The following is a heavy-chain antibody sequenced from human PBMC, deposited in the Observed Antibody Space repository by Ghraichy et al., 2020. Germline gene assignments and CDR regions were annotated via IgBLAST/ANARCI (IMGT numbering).Heavy chain of an antibody. V-gene: IGHV3-21*01. CDR1: GFTFSSYS. J-gene: IGHJ4*02. Sequence: GGSLRLSCAASGFTFSSYSMNWVRQAPGKGLEWVSSISSSSSYIYYADSVKGRFTISRDNAKNSLYLQMNSLRAEDTAVYYCARDRRTTVVKDYWGQGTLVTVSS. CDR3: ARDRRTTVVKDY. CDR2: ISSSSSYI. D-gene: IGHD4-23*01.